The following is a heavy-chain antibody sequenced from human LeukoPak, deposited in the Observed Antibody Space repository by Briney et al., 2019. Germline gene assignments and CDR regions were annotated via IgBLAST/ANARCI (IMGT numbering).Heavy chain of an antibody. D-gene: IGHD7-27*01. CDR3: ARWGQRMFEDY. CDR1: GFTFNSYV. Sequence: GGSLRLSCAASGFTFNSYVMSWVRQAPGKGLEWVSTISGSGGDTYFADSVKGRFTISRDNSKNTLYLQMNSLRAEDTAVYYCARWGQRMFEDYWGQGTLVTVSS. V-gene: IGHV3-23*01. CDR2: ISGSGGDT. J-gene: IGHJ4*02.